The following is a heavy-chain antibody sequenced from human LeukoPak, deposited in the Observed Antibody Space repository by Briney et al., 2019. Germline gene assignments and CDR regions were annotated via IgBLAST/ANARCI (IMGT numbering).Heavy chain of an antibody. V-gene: IGHV4-34*01. Sequence: PSETLSLTGAVYGWSFSGYYWSWIRQPPGKGLEWIGEINHSGSTNYNPSLKSLVTISVDTSKNQFSLTLSSVTDADTAVYYCARVYRRGRGFTMVRGAGDYYYHMDVWGKGTTVTVSS. CDR1: GWSFSGYY. D-gene: IGHD3-10*01. CDR3: ARVYRRGRGFTMVRGAGDYYYHMDV. J-gene: IGHJ6*03. CDR2: INHSGST.